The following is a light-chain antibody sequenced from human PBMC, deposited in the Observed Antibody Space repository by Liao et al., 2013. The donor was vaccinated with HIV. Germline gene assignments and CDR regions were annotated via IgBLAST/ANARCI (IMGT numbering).Light chain of an antibody. CDR2: KDS. Sequence: SYVLTQSPSVSVAPGQTAKITCRGNNIGRRSVHWYQQKPGQAPVLLIYKDSERPSGIPERFSGSSSGTTVTLTISGVQAEDEADYFCQSADSSATYPVFGGGTKLTVL. J-gene: IGLJ3*02. V-gene: IGLV3-25*03. CDR3: QSADSSATYPV. CDR1: NIGRRS.